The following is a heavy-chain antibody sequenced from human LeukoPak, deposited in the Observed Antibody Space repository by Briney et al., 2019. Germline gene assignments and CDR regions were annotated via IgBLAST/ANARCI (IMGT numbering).Heavy chain of an antibody. CDR2: IWNDGSNK. V-gene: IGHV3-33*01. CDR1: GFTFSTYG. J-gene: IGHJ4*02. CDR3: VGAPYYYASGTFSPFDY. Sequence: GGSLRLSCAASGFTFSTYGMHWVRQAPGKGLEWAAVIWNDGSNKYYADSVKGRFTISRDNSKNTLYLQMNTLRAEDTALYFCVGAPYYYASGTFSPFDYWGQGTLVTVSS. D-gene: IGHD3-10*01.